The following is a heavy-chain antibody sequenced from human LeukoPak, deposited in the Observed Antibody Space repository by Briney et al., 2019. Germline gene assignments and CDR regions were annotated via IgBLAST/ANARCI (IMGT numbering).Heavy chain of an antibody. CDR2: IWYHGNDV. CDR3: ARDGDYYGSGSYYPFDY. CDR1: GFTFGSYG. J-gene: IGHJ4*02. Sequence: GGSLRLSCSASGFTFGSYGVHWVRQAPGKGLEWVALIWYHGNDVDYADSVKGRFTISRDNSKNTLYLQMNSLRAEDTAVYYCARDGDYYGSGSYYPFDYWGQGTLVTVSS. D-gene: IGHD3-10*01. V-gene: IGHV3-33*01.